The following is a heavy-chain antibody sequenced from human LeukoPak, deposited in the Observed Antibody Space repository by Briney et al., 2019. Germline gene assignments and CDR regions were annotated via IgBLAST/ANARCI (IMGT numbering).Heavy chain of an antibody. CDR1: GVSISSGAYS. CDR3: ARGAQNWGFDY. Sequence: SETLSLTCAVSGVSISSGAYSWNWIRQPPGKGLEWIGFIYHSGSTYYNPSLKSRVTISVDRSKNQFSLKLTSVTAADTAVYYCARGAQNWGFDYWGQGTLVTVSA. CDR2: IYHSGST. V-gene: IGHV4-30-2*01. J-gene: IGHJ4*02. D-gene: IGHD7-27*01.